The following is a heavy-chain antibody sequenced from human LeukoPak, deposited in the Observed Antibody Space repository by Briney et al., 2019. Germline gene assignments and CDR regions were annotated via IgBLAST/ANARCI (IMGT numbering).Heavy chain of an antibody. D-gene: IGHD3-9*01. CDR2: ISTGGTNT. CDR1: GLTFSSYA. Sequence: GGSLRLSCAASGLTFSSYAMSWVRQAPGKGLEWVSVISTGGTNTYYADSVKGRFTISRHNSKKTLYLQMNSLRAEDTAVYYCAKHYDILSGYILDDYWGQGTLVTVSS. V-gene: IGHV3-23*01. J-gene: IGHJ4*02. CDR3: AKHYDILSGYILDDY.